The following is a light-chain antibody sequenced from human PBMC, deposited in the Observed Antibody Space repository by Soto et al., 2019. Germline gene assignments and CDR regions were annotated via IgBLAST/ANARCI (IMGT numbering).Light chain of an antibody. Sequence: VFTRSPAPRPVSPGEGRTLSGKASQSVSSSYLAWYQQKPGQAPRLLIYGASSRDTGMPDRFSGSWWGTDLTLTIRRLAPEDFAVYYCKQYGSSRTFGPGTKVDIK. J-gene: IGKJ1*01. V-gene: IGKV3-20*01. CDR3: KQYGSSRT. CDR1: QSVSSSY. CDR2: GAS.